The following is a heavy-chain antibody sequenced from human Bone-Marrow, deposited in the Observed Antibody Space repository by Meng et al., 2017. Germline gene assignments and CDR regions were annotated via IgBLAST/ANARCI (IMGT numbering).Heavy chain of an antibody. CDR1: GFTVTGYH. D-gene: IGHD3-3*01. Sequence: DVEVVESGGGLVQPGESLRLSCAASGFTVTGYHMTWVRQAPGKGLEWVSVIYSGGVTYYADSVKGRFTISRDNSNNRVYLQMNSLRAEDTAVYYCAKDGVAGWFDPWGQGTLVTVSS. J-gene: IGHJ5*02. CDR2: IYSGGVT. CDR3: AKDGVAGWFDP. V-gene: IGHV3-53*01.